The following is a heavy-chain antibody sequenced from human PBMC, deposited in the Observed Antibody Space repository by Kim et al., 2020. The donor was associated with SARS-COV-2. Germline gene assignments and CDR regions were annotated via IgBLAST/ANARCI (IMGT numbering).Heavy chain of an antibody. D-gene: IGHD6-19*01. CDR1: GGSFSGYY. V-gene: IGHV4-34*01. CDR2: INHSGST. Sequence: SETLSLTCAVYGGSFSGYYWSWIRQPPGKGLEWIGEINHSGSTNYNPSLKSRVTISVDTSKNQFSLKLSSVTAADTAVYYCATLPAPYSSGWYGTNYYGMDVWGQGTTVTVSS. CDR3: ATLPAPYSSGWYGTNYYGMDV. J-gene: IGHJ6*02.